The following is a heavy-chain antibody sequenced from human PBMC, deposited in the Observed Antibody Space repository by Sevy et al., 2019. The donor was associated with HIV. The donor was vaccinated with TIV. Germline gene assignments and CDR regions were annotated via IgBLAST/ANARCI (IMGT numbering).Heavy chain of an antibody. CDR3: AREWEGSSEYGFDI. J-gene: IGHJ3*02. CDR1: GFTFRSYS. Sequence: GGSLRLSCEASGFTFRSYSMNWVRQAPGKGLEWLSSISGSSSYIYYADSVKGRFTISRDNAKNSLYLQMNGLRAEDTALYYCAREWEGSSEYGFDIWGQGTMVTVSS. D-gene: IGHD6-19*01. CDR2: ISGSSSYI. V-gene: IGHV3-21*06.